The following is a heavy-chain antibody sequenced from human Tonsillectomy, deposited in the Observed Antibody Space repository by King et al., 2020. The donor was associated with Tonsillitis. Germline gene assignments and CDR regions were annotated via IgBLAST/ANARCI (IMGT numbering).Heavy chain of an antibody. D-gene: IGHD3-22*01. Sequence: VQLVESGGGLVKPGGSLRLSCAASGFTFSNAWMSWVRQAPGKGLEWVGRIKSKTDGGTTDYAAPVKGRFTISRDDSKNTLYLQMNSLKTEDTAVYYFTTKYYYDSSGYYWGSPGSFDYWDQGTLVTVSS. V-gene: IGHV3-15*01. CDR1: GFTFSNAW. CDR3: TTKYYYDSSGYYWGSPGSFDY. J-gene: IGHJ4*02. CDR2: IKSKTDGGTT.